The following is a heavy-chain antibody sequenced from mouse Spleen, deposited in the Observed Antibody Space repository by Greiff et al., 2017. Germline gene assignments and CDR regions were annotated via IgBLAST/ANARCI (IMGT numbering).Heavy chain of an antibody. CDR2: IYPSDSET. CDR1: GYTFTSYW. Sequence: QVQLQQPGAELVRPGSSVKLSCKASGYTFTSYWMDWVKQRPGQGLEWIGNIYPSDSETHYNQKFKDKATLTVDKSSSTAYMQLSSLTSEDSAVYYCARQLRLRDYFDYWGQGTTLTVSS. J-gene: IGHJ2*01. V-gene: IGHV1-61*01. CDR3: ARQLRLRDYFDY. D-gene: IGHD3-2*02.